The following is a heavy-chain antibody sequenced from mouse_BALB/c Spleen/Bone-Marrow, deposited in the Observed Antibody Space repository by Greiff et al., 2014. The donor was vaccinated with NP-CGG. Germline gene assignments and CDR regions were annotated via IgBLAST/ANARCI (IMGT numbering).Heavy chain of an antibody. V-gene: IGHV1-9*01. CDR2: ILPGSGST. CDR1: GYTFSSYW. D-gene: IGHD3-1*01. Sequence: QVQLQQSGVELMKPGASVKISCKTSGYTFSSYWIEWVKQRPGHGLEWIGEILPGSGSTNSNEKFKGKATFTADTSSNTAYMQLSSLTSEDSAVYYCARELGLRLAYWGQGTLVTVSA. CDR3: ARELGLRLAY. J-gene: IGHJ3*01.